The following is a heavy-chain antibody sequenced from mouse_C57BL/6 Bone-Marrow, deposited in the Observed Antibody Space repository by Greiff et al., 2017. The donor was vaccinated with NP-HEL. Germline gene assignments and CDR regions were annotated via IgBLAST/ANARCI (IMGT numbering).Heavy chain of an antibody. CDR2: ISSGGSYT. D-gene: IGHD2-4*01. CDR3: ERRDDYDPYYFDY. CDR1: GFTFSSYG. V-gene: IGHV5-6*01. Sequence: DVQLVESGGDLVKPGGSLKLSCAASGFTFSSYGMSWVRQTPDKRLEWVATISSGGSYTYYPDSVKGRFTFSRDNAKNTLYLQMSRLKSEDTAMYYCERRDDYDPYYFDYWGQGTTLTVSS. J-gene: IGHJ2*01.